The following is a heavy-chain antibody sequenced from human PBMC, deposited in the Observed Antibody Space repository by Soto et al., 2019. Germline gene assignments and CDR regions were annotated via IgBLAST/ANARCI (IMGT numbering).Heavy chain of an antibody. CDR1: GGSIYRSGYY. V-gene: IGHV4-39*01. D-gene: IGHD2-15*01. CDR2: IDYNGVT. Sequence: PXETLSLICTVSGGSIYRSGYYWGWIRQPPGRGLEWIGNIDYNGVTYSNPSLKSRVTISRDTSKNQFSLKLTSVTAADTALYYCGKVLVGATGHTDSDYWGPGTLVTV. J-gene: IGHJ4*02. CDR3: GKVLVGATGHTDSDY.